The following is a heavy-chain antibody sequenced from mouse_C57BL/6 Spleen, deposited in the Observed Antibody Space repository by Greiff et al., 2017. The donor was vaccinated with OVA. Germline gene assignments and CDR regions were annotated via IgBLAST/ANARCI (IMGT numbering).Heavy chain of an antibody. Sequence: QVQLQQSGAELVKPGASVKISCKASGYAFSSYWMNWVKQRPGQGLEWIGKIYPGDGDTNYNGQFKGKATLTADKSSSTAYMQLSSLPSEDDAVYFCEREAATGLDYWGQGTTRTVSS. CDR3: EREAATGLDY. V-gene: IGHV1-80*01. J-gene: IGHJ2*01. CDR2: IYPGDGDT. CDR1: GYAFSSYW. D-gene: IGHD1-1*01.